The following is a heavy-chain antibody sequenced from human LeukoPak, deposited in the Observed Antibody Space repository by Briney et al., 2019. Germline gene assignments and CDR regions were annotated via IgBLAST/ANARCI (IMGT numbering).Heavy chain of an antibody. CDR2: INPNSGGR. Sequence: ASVKVSCKASGYTFTGYYIHWVRQAPGQGLEWMGWINPNSGGRSYAQKFQGRVIMTRDTSISTAYMELRSLRSDDTAVYYCERAYGYGSDYYYGMDVWGQGTTVTVSS. J-gene: IGHJ6*02. CDR3: ERAYGYGSDYYYGMDV. CDR1: GYTFTGYY. V-gene: IGHV1-2*02. D-gene: IGHD5-18*01.